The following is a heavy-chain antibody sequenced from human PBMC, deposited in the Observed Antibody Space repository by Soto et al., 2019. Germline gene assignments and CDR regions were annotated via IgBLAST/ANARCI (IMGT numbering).Heavy chain of an antibody. CDR1: GGTFSSYA. V-gene: IGHV1-69*01. D-gene: IGHD2-15*01. CDR3: GRDNHSWDIPTDWFDP. J-gene: IGHJ5*02. CDR2: IIPIFGTA. Sequence: QVQLVQSGAEVKKPGSSVKVSCKASGGTFSSYAISWVRQAPGQGLEWMGGIIPIFGTANYAQKFQGRVTITADESTSTAYMELSSLRSEDTAVYYCGRDNHSWDIPTDWFDPWGQGTLVTVSS.